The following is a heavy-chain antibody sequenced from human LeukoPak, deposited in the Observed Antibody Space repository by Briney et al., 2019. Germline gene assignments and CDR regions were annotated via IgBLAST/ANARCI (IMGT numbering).Heavy chain of an antibody. CDR2: INAGNGNT. D-gene: IGHD5-18*01. V-gene: IGHV1-3*01. CDR3: ARGDTAMDEFDY. J-gene: IGHJ4*02. Sequence: ASVKVSCKASGYTFTSYAMHWARQAPGQRLEWMGWINAGNGNTKYSQKFQGRVTITRDTSASTAYMELSSLRSEDTAVYYCARGDTAMDEFDYWGQGTLVTVSS. CDR1: GYTFTSYA.